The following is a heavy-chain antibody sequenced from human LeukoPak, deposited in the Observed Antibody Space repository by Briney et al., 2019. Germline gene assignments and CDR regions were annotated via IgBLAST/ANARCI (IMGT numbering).Heavy chain of an antibody. V-gene: IGHV3-21*01. CDR1: GFTFSSNT. CDR2: ISRTGSDI. Sequence: GGSLRLSCAASGFTFSSNTMNWVRQAPGKGLEWVSSISRTGSDIFYADSLKGRFTTSRDNAKNSLYLQMNSLRTEDTAVYYCARLRKITFNYYYGMDVWGQGTTVTVSS. D-gene: IGHD1-20*01. CDR3: ARLRKITFNYYYGMDV. J-gene: IGHJ6*02.